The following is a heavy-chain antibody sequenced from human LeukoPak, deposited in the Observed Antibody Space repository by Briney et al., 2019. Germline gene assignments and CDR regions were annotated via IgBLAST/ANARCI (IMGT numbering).Heavy chain of an antibody. Sequence: ASVTVSCKTSGYTFTGYYMHWVRPAPGQGLEWMGWISPNSGATNYAQKFQARVTMTGDTSISTAYMELSSLRSDDTAVYYCARLGGGSSWSNFDYWGQGTLVTVSS. J-gene: IGHJ4*02. CDR2: ISPNSGAT. D-gene: IGHD6-13*01. V-gene: IGHV1-2*02. CDR1: GYTFTGYY. CDR3: ARLGGGSSWSNFDY.